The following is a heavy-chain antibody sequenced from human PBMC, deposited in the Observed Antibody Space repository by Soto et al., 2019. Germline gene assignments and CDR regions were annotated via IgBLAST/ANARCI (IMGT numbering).Heavy chain of an antibody. CDR2: ISYDGSNK. CDR3: ARDKPLTRAAVALGYFDY. Sequence: QVQLVESGGGVVQPGRSLRLSCAASGFTFSSYAMQWVRQAPGKGLEWVAVISYDGSNKYYADSVKGRFTISRDNSKNTLYLQMNSLRAEDTAVYYCARDKPLTRAAVALGYFDYWGQGTLVTVSS. V-gene: IGHV3-30-3*01. CDR1: GFTFSSYA. D-gene: IGHD6-19*01. J-gene: IGHJ4*02.